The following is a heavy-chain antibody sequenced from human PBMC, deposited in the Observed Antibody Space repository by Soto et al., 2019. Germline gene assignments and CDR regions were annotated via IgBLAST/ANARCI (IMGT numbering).Heavy chain of an antibody. CDR3: AKDKTLPEDCTNGVCFYFDY. D-gene: IGHD2-8*01. CDR1: GFTFSSYG. V-gene: IGHV3-30*18. Sequence: GGSLRLSCAASGFTFSSYGMHWVHQAPGKGLEWVAVISYDGSNKYYADSVKGRFTISRDNSKNTLYLQMNSLRAEDTAVYYCAKDKTLPEDCTNGVCFYFDYWGQGTLVTVSS. CDR2: ISYDGSNK. J-gene: IGHJ4*02.